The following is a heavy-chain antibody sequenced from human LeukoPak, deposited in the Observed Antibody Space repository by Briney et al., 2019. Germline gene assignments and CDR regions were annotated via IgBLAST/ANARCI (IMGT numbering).Heavy chain of an antibody. Sequence: ASVKVSCKASGGTFSSYAISWVRQATGQGLEWMGWMNPNSGNTGYAQKFQGRVTMTRNTSISTAYMELSSLRSEDTAVYYCAREDYYDSSGYNDYWGQGTLVTVSS. J-gene: IGHJ4*02. CDR2: MNPNSGNT. CDR3: AREDYYDSSGYNDY. V-gene: IGHV1-8*02. CDR1: GGTFSSYA. D-gene: IGHD3-22*01.